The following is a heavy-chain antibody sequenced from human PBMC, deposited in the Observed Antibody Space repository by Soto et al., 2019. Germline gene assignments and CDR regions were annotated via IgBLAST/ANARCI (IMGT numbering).Heavy chain of an antibody. CDR2: ISGSGGST. J-gene: IGHJ3*02. Sequence: GGSLRLSCAASGFTFSSYAMSWVRQAPGKGLEWVSAISGSGGSTYYADSVKGRFTISRENSKNTLYLQMNSLRAEDTAVYYCAKEPLIVVVPAALGSDAFDIWGQGTMVTVSS. CDR3: AKEPLIVVVPAALGSDAFDI. CDR1: GFTFSSYA. D-gene: IGHD2-2*01. V-gene: IGHV3-23*01.